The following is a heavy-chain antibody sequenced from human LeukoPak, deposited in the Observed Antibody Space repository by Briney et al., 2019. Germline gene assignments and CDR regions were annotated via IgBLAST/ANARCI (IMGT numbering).Heavy chain of an antibody. Sequence: GGSLRLSCAAYGFTFSSYAMSWVRQAPGKGLEWVSAISGSGGSTYYADSVKGRFTISRDNSKNTLYLQMNSLRAEDTAVYYCAKDNRKDYGAYYPYWGQGTLITVSS. V-gene: IGHV3-23*01. CDR3: AKDNRKDYGAYYPY. J-gene: IGHJ4*02. CDR2: ISGSGGST. CDR1: GFTFSSYA. D-gene: IGHD4-17*01.